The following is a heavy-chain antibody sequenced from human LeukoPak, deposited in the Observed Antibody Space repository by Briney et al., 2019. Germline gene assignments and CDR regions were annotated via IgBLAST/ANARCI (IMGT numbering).Heavy chain of an antibody. J-gene: IGHJ4*02. CDR3: ARVPMVRGVPDY. V-gene: IGHV3-74*01. Sequence: GGSLRLSCAASGFTFSSYWMHWVRQAPGKGLVWVSRINTDGSSTSYADSVKGRFTISRDNAKNTLYLQMNSLRAEDTAVYYCARVPMVRGVPDYWGQGTLVTVSS. CDR2: INTDGSST. CDR1: GFTFSSYW. D-gene: IGHD3-10*01.